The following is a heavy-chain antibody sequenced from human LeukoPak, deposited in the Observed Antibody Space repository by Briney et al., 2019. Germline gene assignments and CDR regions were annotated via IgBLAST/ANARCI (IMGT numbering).Heavy chain of an antibody. V-gene: IGHV4-59*08. Sequence: SETLSLTCTVSGGSMTNYYWSWIRQPPGEGLEWIGYIYYSGSTNYNPSLKSRVTISVDTSKNQFSLKLSSVTAADTAVYYCASYGVGFNYWGQGTLVTVSS. CDR1: GGSMTNYY. J-gene: IGHJ4*02. CDR3: ASYGVGFNY. D-gene: IGHD4-17*01. CDR2: IYYSGST.